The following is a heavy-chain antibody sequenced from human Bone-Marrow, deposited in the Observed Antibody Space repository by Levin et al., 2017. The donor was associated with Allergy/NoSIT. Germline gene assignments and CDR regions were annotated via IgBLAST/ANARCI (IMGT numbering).Heavy chain of an antibody. CDR1: GFTFSSYA. CDR3: ARSGYSGYEYTEQWLGYYFDY. D-gene: IGHD5-12*01. V-gene: IGHV3-30-3*01. CDR2: ISYDGSNK. J-gene: IGHJ4*02. Sequence: GESLKISCAASGFTFSSYAMHWVRQAPGKGLEWVAVISYDGSNKYYADSVKGRFTISRDNSKNTLYLQMNSLRAEDTAVYYCARSGYSGYEYTEQWLGYYFDYWGQGTLVTVSS.